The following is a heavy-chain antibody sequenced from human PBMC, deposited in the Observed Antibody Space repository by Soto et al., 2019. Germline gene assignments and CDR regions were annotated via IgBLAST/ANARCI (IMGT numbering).Heavy chain of an antibody. CDR2: IYYSGST. CDR3: ARGTQRGYSGYSGS. J-gene: IGHJ4*02. D-gene: IGHD5-12*01. V-gene: IGHV4-31*03. Sequence: QVQLQESGPGLVKPSQTLSLSCSVSGGSLSSGGYYWRWIRQHPGKGLEWIGFIYYSGSTYYNPSQKSRVTISVDTSQNQFSLQLSSVTAADTAVYYCARGTQRGYSGYSGSWGQGTLFTVSS. CDR1: GGSLSSGGYY.